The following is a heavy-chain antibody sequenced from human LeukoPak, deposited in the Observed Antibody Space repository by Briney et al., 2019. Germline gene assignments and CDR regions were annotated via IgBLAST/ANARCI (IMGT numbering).Heavy chain of an antibody. CDR3: AKGLTNWFDP. J-gene: IGHJ5*02. CDR1: GFTFSSYA. Sequence: PGGSLRLSCAASGFTFSSYAMSWVRQAPGKGLEWVSAIRGSGGSTYYADSVKGRFTMSRDNSKNTLYLQMNSLRVEDTAVYYCAKGLTNWFDPWGQGTLVTVSS. V-gene: IGHV3-23*01. CDR2: IRGSGGST.